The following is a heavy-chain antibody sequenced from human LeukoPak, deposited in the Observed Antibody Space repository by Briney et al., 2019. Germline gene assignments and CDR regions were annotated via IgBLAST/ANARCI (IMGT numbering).Heavy chain of an antibody. Sequence: PGGSLRLSCEVSGFSVTSNYMNWVRQAPGKGLEWVAVISYDGSNKYYADSVKGRFTISRDNSKNTLYLQMNSLRAEDTAVYYCARGTASSGYYLDYWGQGTLVTVSS. J-gene: IGHJ4*02. CDR3: ARGTASSGYYLDY. CDR2: ISYDGSNK. D-gene: IGHD3-22*01. V-gene: IGHV3-30*03. CDR1: GFSVTSNY.